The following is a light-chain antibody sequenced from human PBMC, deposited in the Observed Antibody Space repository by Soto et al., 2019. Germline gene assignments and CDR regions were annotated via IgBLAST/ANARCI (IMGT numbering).Light chain of an antibody. CDR3: QQRSNWPRLT. V-gene: IGKV3-11*01. J-gene: IGKJ4*01. CDR1: QNVSSY. Sequence: EIVLTQSPATLSLSPGERATLSCRASQNVSSYLAWYQQKPGQAPRLLIYDASNRAIGIPARFSGSGSGTDFKLTISSLQPEDFAVYFCQQRSNWPRLTFGGGTKVEI. CDR2: DAS.